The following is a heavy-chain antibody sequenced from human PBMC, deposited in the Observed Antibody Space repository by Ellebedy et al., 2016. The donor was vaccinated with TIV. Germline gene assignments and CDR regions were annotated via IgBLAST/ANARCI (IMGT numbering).Heavy chain of an antibody. D-gene: IGHD5-12*01. J-gene: IGHJ4*02. CDR1: GYTFTSYD. CDR2: MNPNSGNT. Sequence: ASVKVSCKASGYTFTSYDINWVRQATGQGLEWMGWMNPNSGNTSYAQKLQGRVTMTRDTSTSTVYMELSSLRSEDTAVYYCARENLGVATTNSFDYWGQGTLVTVSS. V-gene: IGHV1-8*01. CDR3: ARENLGVATTNSFDY.